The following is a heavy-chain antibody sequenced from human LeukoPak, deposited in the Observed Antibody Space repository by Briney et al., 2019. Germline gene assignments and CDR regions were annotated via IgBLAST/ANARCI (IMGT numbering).Heavy chain of an antibody. Sequence: VKPSETLSLTCTVSGGSISSYYWSWIRQPPGKGLEWIGYIYYSGSTNYNPSPKSRVTISVDTSKNQFSLKLSSVTAADTAVYYCARQVGCSGGSCYYYFDYWGQGTLVTVSS. CDR3: ARQVGCSGGSCYYYFDY. CDR1: GGSISSYY. CDR2: IYYSGST. V-gene: IGHV4-59*01. D-gene: IGHD2-15*01. J-gene: IGHJ4*02.